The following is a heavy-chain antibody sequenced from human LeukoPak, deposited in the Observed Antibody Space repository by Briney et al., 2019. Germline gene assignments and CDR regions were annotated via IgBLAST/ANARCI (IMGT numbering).Heavy chain of an antibody. CDR2: ISAYNGNT. J-gene: IGHJ6*03. D-gene: IGHD4-17*01. Sequence: ASVKVSCKASGYTFTSYGISWVRQAPGQGLEWMGWISAYNGNTNYAQKLQGRVTMTTDTSTSTAYMELRSLRSDDTAVYYCARSYGDYPNYYYYYYMDVWGKGTTVTISS. V-gene: IGHV1-18*01. CDR3: ARSYGDYPNYYYYYYMDV. CDR1: GYTFTSYG.